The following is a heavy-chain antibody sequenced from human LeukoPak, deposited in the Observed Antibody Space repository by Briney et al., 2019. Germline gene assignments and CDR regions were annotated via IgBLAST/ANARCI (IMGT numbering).Heavy chain of an antibody. CDR2: INHSGST. Sequence: SETLSLTCTVSGGSISSSSYYWGWIRQPPGKGLEWIGEINHSGSTNYNPSLKSRVTISVDTSKNQFSLKLSSVTAADTAVYYCARGRIRHAFDIWGQGTMVTVSS. J-gene: IGHJ3*02. D-gene: IGHD5-18*01. V-gene: IGHV4-39*07. CDR1: GGSISSSSYY. CDR3: ARGRIRHAFDI.